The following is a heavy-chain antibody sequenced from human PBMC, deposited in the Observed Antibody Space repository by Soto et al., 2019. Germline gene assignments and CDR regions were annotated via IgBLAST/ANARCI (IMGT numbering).Heavy chain of an antibody. CDR3: ATDSFRSGIAVAGNY. Sequence: PGGSLRLSCAASGFTFSSYAMSWVRQAPGKGLEWVSAISGSGGSTYYADSVKGRFTISRDNSKNTLYLQMTSLRAEDTAIYYCATDSFRSGIAVAGNYWGQGTLVTVSS. J-gene: IGHJ4*02. CDR1: GFTFSSYA. D-gene: IGHD6-19*01. V-gene: IGHV3-23*01. CDR2: ISGSGGST.